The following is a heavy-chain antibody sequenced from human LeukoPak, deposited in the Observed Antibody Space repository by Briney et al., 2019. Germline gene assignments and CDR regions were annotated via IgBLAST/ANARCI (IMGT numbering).Heavy chain of an antibody. Sequence: SQTLSLTCAISGDSVSSNSDGWNWIRQSPSRGLEWLGRTYYRSKWYNDYAVSVKSRITINPDTSKNQFSPQLNPVTREDTAVYYCASGWTNFDYWGQGTLVTVSS. D-gene: IGHD3/OR15-3a*01. CDR3: ASGWTNFDY. J-gene: IGHJ4*02. CDR1: GDSVSSNSDG. CDR2: TYYRSKWYN. V-gene: IGHV6-1*01.